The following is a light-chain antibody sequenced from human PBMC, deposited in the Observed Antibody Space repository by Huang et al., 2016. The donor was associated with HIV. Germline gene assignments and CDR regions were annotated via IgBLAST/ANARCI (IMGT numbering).Light chain of an antibody. CDR2: GAS. V-gene: IGKV3-20*01. CDR1: QSLRDTY. CDR3: LQYDLLPLT. J-gene: IGKJ4*01. Sequence: EVLLTQSPGTLSLSPGERASLSCRASQSLRDTYLAWYQQRPGQAPRLLIYGASTRATGIPDRFSGSGSGIDFTLTINRLEPQDFAVYFFLQYDLLPLTFGGGTKVEL.